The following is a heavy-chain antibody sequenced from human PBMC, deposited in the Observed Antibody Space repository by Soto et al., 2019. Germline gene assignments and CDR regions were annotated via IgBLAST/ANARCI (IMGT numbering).Heavy chain of an antibody. J-gene: IGHJ5*02. V-gene: IGHV3-23*01. CDR1: GLTFSNYG. Sequence: EEQLLESGGGLVQPGGSLRLSCAASGLTFSNYGMTWVRQAPGKGLEWVSGISGSGDNTYYVDSVKGRFTVSRDNSKNTLYLHMNGLRAEDTAVYYCARVLSENDYAPSGPWGQGTLVTVSS. CDR2: ISGSGDNT. CDR3: ARVLSENDYAPSGP. D-gene: IGHD1-1*01.